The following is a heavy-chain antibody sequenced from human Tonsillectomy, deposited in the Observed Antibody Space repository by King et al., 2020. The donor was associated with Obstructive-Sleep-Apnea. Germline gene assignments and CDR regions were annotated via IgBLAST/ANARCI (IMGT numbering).Heavy chain of an antibody. V-gene: IGHV4-59*08. D-gene: IGHD5-12*01. Sequence: MQLQESGPGLVKPSETLSLTCTVSGGSIGNYYWSWIRQPPGKGLEWIGYMYYSGNTNFNPSLKSRVTISADTSKIQFSLRLSSVTAADTAVYYCARHRGVEDYGGYGDYFDYWGQGTLVTVSS. CDR1: GGSIGNYY. CDR2: MYYSGNT. CDR3: ARHRGVEDYGGYGDYFDY. J-gene: IGHJ4*02.